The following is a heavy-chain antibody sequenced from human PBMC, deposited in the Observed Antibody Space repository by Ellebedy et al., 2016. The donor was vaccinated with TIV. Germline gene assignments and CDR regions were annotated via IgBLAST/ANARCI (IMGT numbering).Heavy chain of an antibody. Sequence: SETLSLTXAVYGGSFSSYYWSWIRQPAGKGLEWIGRIYTSGSTNYNPSLKSRATMSVDTSKNQFSLKLSSVTAADTAVYYCARDYRAGDPRSWFDPWGQGTLVTVSS. CDR1: GGSFSSYY. J-gene: IGHJ5*02. CDR2: IYTSGST. D-gene: IGHD7-27*01. CDR3: ARDYRAGDPRSWFDP. V-gene: IGHV4-4*07.